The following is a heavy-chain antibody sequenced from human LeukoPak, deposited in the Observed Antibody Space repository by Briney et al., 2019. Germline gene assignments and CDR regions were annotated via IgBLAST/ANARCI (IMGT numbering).Heavy chain of an antibody. V-gene: IGHV3-11*01. CDR2: ISSSGSTI. CDR3: ARLGSYCTNGVCYRSFDY. J-gene: IGHJ4*02. Sequence: PGGSLRLSCAASGFTFSDYYMSWIRQAPGKGLEWVSYISSSGSTIYYADSVKGRFTISRDNAKNSLYLQMNSLRAEDTAVYYCARLGSYCTNGVCYRSFDYWGQGTLVTVSS. CDR1: GFTFSDYY. D-gene: IGHD2-8*01.